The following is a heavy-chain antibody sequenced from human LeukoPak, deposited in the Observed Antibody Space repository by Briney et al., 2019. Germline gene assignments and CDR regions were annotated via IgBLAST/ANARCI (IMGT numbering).Heavy chain of an antibody. D-gene: IGHD3-22*01. CDR2: ISSSGGST. CDR3: AQGSPYDSSGHQY. CDR1: GLTFSNYA. V-gene: IGHV3-23*01. J-gene: IGHJ4*02. Sequence: GGSLRLSCGASGLTFSNYAMSWVRQAPGKGLEWVSGISSSGGSTYYGDSVKGRFTISRGISKNTLYLQMNSLRAEDTAVYYCAQGSPYDSSGHQYWGQGTLVTVSS.